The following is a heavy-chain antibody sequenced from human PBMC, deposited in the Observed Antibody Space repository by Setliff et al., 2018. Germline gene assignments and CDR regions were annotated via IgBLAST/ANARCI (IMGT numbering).Heavy chain of an antibody. Sequence: GASVKVSCKASGHSFSDYGISWVRQAPGQGLEWMGWISAYNGNTKYAQKLQGRVTMATDISTSTAYMELRSLRSDDTAVYYCARGGYSYGYDHGFDIWGQGTMVTVSS. CDR1: GHSFSDYG. J-gene: IGHJ3*02. CDR2: ISAYNGNT. D-gene: IGHD5-18*01. CDR3: ARGGYSYGYDHGFDI. V-gene: IGHV1-18*01.